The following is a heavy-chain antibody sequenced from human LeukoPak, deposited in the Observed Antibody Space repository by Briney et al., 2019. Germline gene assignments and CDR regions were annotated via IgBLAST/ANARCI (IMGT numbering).Heavy chain of an antibody. Sequence: PGGSLRLSCAASGFTFSSYSMTWVRQAPGKGLEWVSSISSSSSYIYYADSVKGRFTISRDNAKNSLYLQMNSLRAEDTAVYYCARWEYYYDSSGYLDYWGQGTLVTVSS. J-gene: IGHJ4*02. V-gene: IGHV3-21*01. CDR2: ISSSSSYI. CDR3: ARWEYYYDSSGYLDY. D-gene: IGHD3-22*01. CDR1: GFTFSSYS.